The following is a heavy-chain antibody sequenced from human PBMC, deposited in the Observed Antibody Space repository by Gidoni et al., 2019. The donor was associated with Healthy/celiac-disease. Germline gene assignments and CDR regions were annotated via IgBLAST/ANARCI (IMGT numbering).Heavy chain of an antibody. Sequence: QLQLQESGPGLVKPSETLSLTCTVSGGSISSSSYYWGWIRQPPGKGLEWIGSIYYSGSTYYNPSLKSRVTISVDTSKNQFSLKLSSVTAADTAVYYCARHVISTVTPFDLWGRGTLVTVSS. V-gene: IGHV4-39*01. CDR3: ARHVISTVTPFDL. CDR1: GGSISSSSYY. D-gene: IGHD4-17*01. J-gene: IGHJ2*01. CDR2: IYYSGST.